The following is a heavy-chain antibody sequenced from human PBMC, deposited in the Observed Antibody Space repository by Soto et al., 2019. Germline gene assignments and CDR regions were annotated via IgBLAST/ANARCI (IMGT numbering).Heavy chain of an antibody. CDR1: GFTFSDYG. CDR2: ISYEGSKT. CDR3: AKDHWAAYRGYAIRNDLDV. D-gene: IGHD5-12*01. V-gene: IGHV3-30*18. Sequence: QVQLVESGGGVVQPGRSLRLSCAASGFTFSDYGIHWVRQAPGKGLEWVAVISYEGSKTYYADSVKGRFTISRDNSKNTLYLQMASLRPEDTAVYYCAKDHWAAYRGYAIRNDLDVWGQGTTVTVSS. J-gene: IGHJ6*02.